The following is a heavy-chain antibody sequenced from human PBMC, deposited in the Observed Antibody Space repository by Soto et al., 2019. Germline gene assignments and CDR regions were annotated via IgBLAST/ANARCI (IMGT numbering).Heavy chain of an antibody. Sequence: ASVKVSCKASGYTFTSYGISWVRQAPGQGLEWMGWISAYNGNTNYAQKLQGRVTMTADTSTSTAYMELRSLRSDDTAVYYCARAAVYYDSSGYDYWGQGTLVTVSS. CDR1: GYTFTSYG. CDR2: ISAYNGNT. V-gene: IGHV1-18*01. J-gene: IGHJ4*02. CDR3: ARAAVYYDSSGYDY. D-gene: IGHD3-22*01.